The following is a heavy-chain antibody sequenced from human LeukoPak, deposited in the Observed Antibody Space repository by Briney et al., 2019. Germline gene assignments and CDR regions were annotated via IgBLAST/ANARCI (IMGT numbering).Heavy chain of an antibody. CDR3: ARDREEQQLMNWFDP. J-gene: IGHJ5*02. CDR2: INPSGGST. V-gene: IGHV1-46*01. D-gene: IGHD6-13*01. CDR1: GYTFTSYY. Sequence: GASVKVSCKASGYTFTSYYMHWVRQAPGQGLEWMGIINPSGGSTSYAQKFQGGVTMTRDTSTSTVYMELSSLRSEDTAVYYCARDREEQQLMNWFDPWGQGTLVTVSS.